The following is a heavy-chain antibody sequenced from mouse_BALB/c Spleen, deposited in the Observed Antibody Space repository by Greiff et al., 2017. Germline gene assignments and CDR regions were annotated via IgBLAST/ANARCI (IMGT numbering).Heavy chain of an antibody. V-gene: IGHV3-2*02. D-gene: IGHD2-1*01. CDR1: GYSITSDYA. CDR3: ARSYGNYVLFDY. CDR2: ISYSGST. J-gene: IGHJ2*01. Sequence: EVKLVESGPGLVKPSQSLSLTCTVTGYSITSDYAWNWIRQFPGNKLEWMGYISYSGSTSYNPSLKSRISITRDTSKNQFFLQLNSVTTEDTATYYCARSYGNYVLFDYWGQGTTLTVSS.